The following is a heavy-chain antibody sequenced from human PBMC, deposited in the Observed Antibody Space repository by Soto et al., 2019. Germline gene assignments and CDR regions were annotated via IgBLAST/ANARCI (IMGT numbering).Heavy chain of an antibody. J-gene: IGHJ4*02. V-gene: IGHV4-59*01. CDR3: ARDLLWGYFDY. CDR1: GGSISSYY. D-gene: IGHD2-21*01. CDR2: IYYSGST. Sequence: SETLSLTCTVSGGSISSYYWSWIRQPPGKGLEWIGYIYYSGSTNYNPSLKSRVTISVDTSKNQFSLKLSSVTAADTAVYYCARDLLWGYFDYWGQGTLVTVSS.